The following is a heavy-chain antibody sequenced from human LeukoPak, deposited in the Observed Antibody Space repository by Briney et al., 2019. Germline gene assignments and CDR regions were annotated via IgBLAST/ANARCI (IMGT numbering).Heavy chain of an antibody. V-gene: IGHV3-23*01. CDR3: AKGRGSYGSGSRYDH. Sequence: GGSLRLSCAASGFTFSNSAMNWVRQAPGKGLEWVSSISGSGGTTYYADSVKGRFTISRDNSKTTLFLQMISLRADDTAVYYCAKGRGSYGSGSRYDHWGQGPLVTVSS. D-gene: IGHD3-10*01. CDR2: ISGSGGTT. J-gene: IGHJ4*02. CDR1: GFTFSNSA.